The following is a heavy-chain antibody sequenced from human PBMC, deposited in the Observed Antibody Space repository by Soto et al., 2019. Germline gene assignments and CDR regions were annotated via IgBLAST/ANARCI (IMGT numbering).Heavy chain of an antibody. CDR1: GFTFSSYG. CDR3: AKIHFELEPDAFDI. J-gene: IGHJ3*02. CDR2: ISYDGSNK. D-gene: IGHD1-1*01. Sequence: GGSLRLSCAASGFTFSSYGMHWVRQAPGKGLEWVAVISYDGSNKYYADSVKGRFTISRDNSKNTLYLQMNSLRAEDTAVYYCAKIHFELEPDAFDIWGQGTMVTVSS. V-gene: IGHV3-30*18.